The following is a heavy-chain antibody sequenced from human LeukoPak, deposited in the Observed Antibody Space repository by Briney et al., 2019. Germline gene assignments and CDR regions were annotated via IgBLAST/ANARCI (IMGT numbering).Heavy chain of an antibody. CDR1: GFTFSSYS. V-gene: IGHV3-21*01. CDR3: ARWCGEPRYGMDV. Sequence: GGSLRLSCAASGFTFSSYSMNWVRQAPGKGLEWVSSISSSSSYIYYADSVKGRFTISRDNAKNSLYLQMKSLRAEDTAVYYCARWCGEPRYGMDVWGQGTTVTVSS. J-gene: IGHJ6*02. D-gene: IGHD3-10*01. CDR2: ISSSSSYI.